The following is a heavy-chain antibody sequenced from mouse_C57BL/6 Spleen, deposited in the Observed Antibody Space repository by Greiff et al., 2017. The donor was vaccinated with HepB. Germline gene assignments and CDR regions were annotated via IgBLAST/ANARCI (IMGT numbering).Heavy chain of an antibody. CDR3: ARSGKGAMDD. J-gene: IGHJ4*01. CDR2: IDPSDGDT. Sequence: QVQLQQPGAELVKPGASVKLSCKASGYTFTSYWMQWVKQRPGQGLEWIGEIDPSDGDTNYNQKFKGKATLTGDTSSSTAYMQLSSLTSEDSAVYYCARSGKGAMDDWGQGASVTVSS. D-gene: IGHD3-2*02. V-gene: IGHV1-50*01. CDR1: GYTFTSYW.